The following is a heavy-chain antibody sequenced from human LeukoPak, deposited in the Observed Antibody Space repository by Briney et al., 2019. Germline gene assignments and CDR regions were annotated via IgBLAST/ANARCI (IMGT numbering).Heavy chain of an antibody. V-gene: IGHV3-74*01. J-gene: IGHJ4*02. CDR1: GFTFSDYW. CDR3: AKHLGSGWYPDYFDY. D-gene: IGHD6-19*01. Sequence: GGSLRLSCAASGFTFSDYWMHWVRQAPGKGLVWVSRINTDGSSTNYADSVKGRFTISRDNSKNTLYLQMNSLRAEDTAVYYCAKHLGSGWYPDYFDYWGQGTLVTVSS. CDR2: INTDGSST.